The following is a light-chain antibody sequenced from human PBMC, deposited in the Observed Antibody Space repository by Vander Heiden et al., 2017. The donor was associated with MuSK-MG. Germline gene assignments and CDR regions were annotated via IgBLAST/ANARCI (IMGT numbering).Light chain of an antibody. CDR2: AAS. CDR1: QSISSY. V-gene: IGKV1-39*01. J-gene: IGKJ3*01. CDR3: QQSYSTPIFT. Sequence: GDRVTITCRASQSISSYLNLYQQKPVKAPKLLIYAASSLQSGVPSRFSGSGTGTAFTLTISSLQPEDFATYYCQQSYSTPIFTFGQGTKVDIK.